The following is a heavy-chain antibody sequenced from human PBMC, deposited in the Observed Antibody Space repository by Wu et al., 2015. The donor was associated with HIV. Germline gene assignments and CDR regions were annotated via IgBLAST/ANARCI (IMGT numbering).Heavy chain of an antibody. CDR2: IIPLFGTT. CDR3: ATPRSPGFSSAWPTYFDF. J-gene: IGHJ4*02. CDR1: GSTFNA. D-gene: IGHD6-19*01. V-gene: IGHV1-69*05. Sequence: QDHLVQSGAEVKKPGSSVKISCKASGSTFNAVNWLRQAPGRGLEWMGGIIPLFGTTEYAHIFQDRVTITTDESTSTAYMRLSSLTSADTAVYYCATPRSPGFSSAWPTYFDFWGQGTLVTVSS.